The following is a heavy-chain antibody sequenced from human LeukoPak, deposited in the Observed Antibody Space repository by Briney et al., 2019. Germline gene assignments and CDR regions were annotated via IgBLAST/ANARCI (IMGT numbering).Heavy chain of an antibody. V-gene: IGHV4-59*01. D-gene: IGHD6-13*01. J-gene: IGHJ4*02. CDR1: GGSISSYY. CDR3: ARAGRQQLATYYFDY. CDR2: IYYSGSN. Sequence: PSETLSLTCTVSGGSISSYYWSWIRQPPGKGLEGIGYIYYSGSNNYNPSLKSRVTISVDTSKNQFSLKLSSVTAADTAVYYCARAGRQQLATYYFDYWGQGTLVTVSS.